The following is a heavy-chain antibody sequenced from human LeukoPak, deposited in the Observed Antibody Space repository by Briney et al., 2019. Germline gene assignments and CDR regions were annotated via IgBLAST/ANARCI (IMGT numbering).Heavy chain of an antibody. Sequence: SETLSLTCTVSGGSVSSYYWSWIRQPAGKGLEWIGRIYTSGSTNYNPSLKSRATMSVDTSKNQFSLKLSSVTAADTAVYYCARGSSSWYGDPNFDYWGQGTLVTVSS. CDR2: IYTSGST. D-gene: IGHD6-13*01. J-gene: IGHJ4*02. V-gene: IGHV4-4*07. CDR1: GGSVSSYY. CDR3: ARGSSSWYGDPNFDY.